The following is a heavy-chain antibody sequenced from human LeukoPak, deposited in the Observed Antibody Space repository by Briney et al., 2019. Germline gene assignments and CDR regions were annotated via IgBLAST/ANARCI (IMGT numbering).Heavy chain of an antibody. D-gene: IGHD1-26*01. CDR3: ARGQVGATGGGDY. J-gene: IGHJ4*02. V-gene: IGHV1-2*02. CDR1: GYTFTGYY. CDR2: INPNSGGT. Sequence: ASVKVSCKASGYTFTGYYMHWVRQAPGQGLEWMGWINPNSGGTNYAQKFQGRVTMTRDTSISTAYMELSRLRSDDTAVYYCARGQVGATGGGDYWGQGTLVTVSS.